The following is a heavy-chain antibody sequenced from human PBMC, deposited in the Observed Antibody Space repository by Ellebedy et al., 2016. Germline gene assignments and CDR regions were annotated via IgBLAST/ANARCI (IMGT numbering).Heavy chain of an antibody. CDR3: ARKRTNWGYPQSPLDI. CDR2: IKEDGSEN. Sequence: GESLKISCAASGFTFSNYWMSWVRQAPGKGLEWVADIKEDGSENSYVDSVKGRFTISRDNGKISLYLQMNSLRAEDTAVYYCARKRTNWGYPQSPLDIWGQGTMVTVSS. D-gene: IGHD7-27*01. J-gene: IGHJ3*02. CDR1: GFTFSNYW. V-gene: IGHV3-7*01.